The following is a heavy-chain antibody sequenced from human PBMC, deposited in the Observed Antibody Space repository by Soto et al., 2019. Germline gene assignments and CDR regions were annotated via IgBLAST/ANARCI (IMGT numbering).Heavy chain of an antibody. J-gene: IGHJ4*02. Sequence: QVTLKESGPVLVKPTETLTLTCTVSGFSLSNARMGVSWIRQPPGKALEWLAHIFSNDEKSYSTSLKSRLTIXKXPXXSQVVLTMTNMDPVDTATYYCARHGRGVRARPLDYWGQGTLVTVSS. CDR3: ARHGRGVRARPLDY. D-gene: IGHD1-26*01. V-gene: IGHV2-26*01. CDR1: GFSLSNARMG. CDR2: IFSNDEK.